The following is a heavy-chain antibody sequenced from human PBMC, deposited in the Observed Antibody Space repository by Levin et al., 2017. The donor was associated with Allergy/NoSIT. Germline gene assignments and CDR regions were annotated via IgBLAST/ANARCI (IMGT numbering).Heavy chain of an antibody. CDR3: ARVRGETYYDIPDARGAFDI. J-gene: IGHJ3*02. CDR1: GGSISSYY. V-gene: IGHV4-59*01. D-gene: IGHD3-9*01. Sequence: SETLSLTCTVSGGSISSYYWSWIRQPPGKGLEWIGYIYYSGSTNYNPSLKSRVTISVDTSKNQFSLKLSSVTAADTAVYYCARVRGETYYDIPDARGAFDIWGQGTMVTVSS. CDR2: IYYSGST.